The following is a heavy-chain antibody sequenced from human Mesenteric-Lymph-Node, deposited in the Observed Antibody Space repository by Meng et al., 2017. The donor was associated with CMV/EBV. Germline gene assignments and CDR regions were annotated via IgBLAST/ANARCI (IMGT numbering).Heavy chain of an antibody. CDR2: IYYSGST. V-gene: IGHV4-4*01. J-gene: IGHJ5*02. D-gene: IGHD2-2*01. CDR3: ARGGGQTYASSYNWFDP. Sequence: ICGCWWSWVHQTPGKGLEWIGEIYYSGSTNYNPSLKSRASISVDKSKKQFSLKLTSVTAADTAVYFCARGGGQTYASSYNWFDPWGQGTLVTVSS. CDR1: ICGCW.